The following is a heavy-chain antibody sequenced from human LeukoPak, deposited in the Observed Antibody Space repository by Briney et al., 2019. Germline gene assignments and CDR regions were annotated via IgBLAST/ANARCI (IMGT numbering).Heavy chain of an antibody. V-gene: IGHV4-59*01. Sequence: SETLSLTCTVSGDPINSYYWSWLRQPPGKGLEWIGYIYYSGCTNYNASLKSRVTMSIDTSKNQFSLKLCSVTAADTAVYYCARDVTGRYDILTGYPDYYGMDVWGQGTTVTVSS. CDR2: IYYSGCT. D-gene: IGHD3-9*01. J-gene: IGHJ6*02. CDR1: GDPINSYY. CDR3: ARDVTGRYDILTGYPDYYGMDV.